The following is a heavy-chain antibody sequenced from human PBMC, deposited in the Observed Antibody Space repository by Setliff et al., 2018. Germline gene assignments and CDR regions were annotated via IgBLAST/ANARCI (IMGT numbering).Heavy chain of an antibody. CDR3: ARDGASFFWSSGLRGGDYMDV. V-gene: IGHV3-30*01. D-gene: IGHD3-3*01. CDR2: ISYEGSTK. CDR1: GFTFTTYA. J-gene: IGHJ6*03. Sequence: SLKISCAASGFTFTTYAMHWVRQAPGKGLEWVTAISYEGSTKHYADSVKGRFTISRDNSKNTLYLQMNSLRAEDTAMYYCARDGASFFWSSGLRGGDYMDVWGKGTTVTVSS.